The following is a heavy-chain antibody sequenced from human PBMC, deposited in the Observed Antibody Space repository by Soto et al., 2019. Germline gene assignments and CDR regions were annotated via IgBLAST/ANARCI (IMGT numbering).Heavy chain of an antibody. J-gene: IGHJ4*02. Sequence: SETLSLTCTVSGDTITSFSWNWIRQSAGKGLEWIGRISTTGNTHYNPSLESRVTMSLDTSKNQFSLKLTSVTAADTAVYYCEGESGENWSYEAYWGQGTLVTV. CDR1: GDTITSFS. CDR3: EGESGENWSYEAY. V-gene: IGHV4-4*07. D-gene: IGHD1-7*01. CDR2: ISTTGNT.